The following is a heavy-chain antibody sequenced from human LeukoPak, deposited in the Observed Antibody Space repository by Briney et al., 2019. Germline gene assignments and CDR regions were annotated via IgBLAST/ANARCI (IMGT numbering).Heavy chain of an antibody. CDR1: GYSFTGYY. CDR2: INPNSGGT. CDR3: AREDEKYGSGSYDYHYGMDV. D-gene: IGHD3-10*01. V-gene: IGHV1-2*02. Sequence: ASVNVSCKASGYSFTGYYIHWVRQAPGQGLEWLGWINPNSGGTNYAQKFQGRATVTRDTSINTAYMELARLRSDDTAVYYCAREDEKYGSGSYDYHYGMDVWGQGTTVTVSS. J-gene: IGHJ6*02.